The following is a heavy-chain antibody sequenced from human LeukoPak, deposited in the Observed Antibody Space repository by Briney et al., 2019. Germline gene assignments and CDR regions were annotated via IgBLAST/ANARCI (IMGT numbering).Heavy chain of an antibody. D-gene: IGHD3-22*01. CDR1: GGSISSYY. CDR3: ASNPYYYDSSGYPQ. Sequence: SETLPLTCTVSGGSISSYYWSWIRQPPGKGLEWIGYICYSGSTNYNPSLKSRVTISVDTPKNQFSLKLSSVTAADTAVYYCASNPYYYDSSGYPQWGQGTLVTVSS. CDR2: ICYSGST. V-gene: IGHV4-59*08. J-gene: IGHJ4*02.